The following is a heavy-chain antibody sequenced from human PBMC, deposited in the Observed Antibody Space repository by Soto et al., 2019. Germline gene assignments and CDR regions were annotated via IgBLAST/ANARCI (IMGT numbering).Heavy chain of an antibody. J-gene: IGHJ6*03. CDR1: GYSFTSYW. Sequence: PGESLKISCKGSGYSFTSYWIGWVRQMPGKGLEWMGIIYPGDSDTRYSPSFQGQVTISADKSISTAYLQWSSLKASDPAMYYSGSTNYNPSLKSRVTISVDTSKNEFSLKLSSVTAADTAVYYCARDRSGGEDSDFWSGYYYYYYMDVWGKGTTVTVSS. CDR2: IYPGDSDT. D-gene: IGHD3-10*01. CDR3: GSTNYNPSLKSRVTISVDTSKNEFSLKLSSVTAADTAVYYCARDRSGGEDSDFWSGYYYYYYMDV. V-gene: IGHV5-51*01.